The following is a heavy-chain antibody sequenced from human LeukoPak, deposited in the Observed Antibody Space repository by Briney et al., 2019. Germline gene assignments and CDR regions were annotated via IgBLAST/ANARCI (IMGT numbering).Heavy chain of an antibody. J-gene: IGHJ4*02. D-gene: IGHD6-19*01. Sequence: PSETLSLTCTVSGGSISSYYWSWIRQPPGKGLEWIGYIYYSGSTNYNPSLKSRVTISVDTSKNQFSLKLSSVTAADTAVYYCASSPSRGWPYYFDYWGQGTLVTVSS. V-gene: IGHV4-59*08. CDR3: ASSPSRGWPYYFDY. CDR2: IYYSGST. CDR1: GGSISSYY.